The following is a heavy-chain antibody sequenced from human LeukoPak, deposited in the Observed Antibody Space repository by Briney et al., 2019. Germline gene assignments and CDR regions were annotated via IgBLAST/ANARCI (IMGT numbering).Heavy chain of an antibody. J-gene: IGHJ3*02. D-gene: IGHD2-15*01. CDR2: INLNSGGT. CDR1: GFTFTAFY. V-gene: IGHV1-2*02. CDR3: VTSTGYFNTWGAFDI. Sequence: GASVKVSRKASGFTFTAFYMHWVRQAPGQGLEWMAWINLNSGGTNYAQKFQGRVAMTRDTSISTAYRELSSLRSDDTAVYYCVTSTGYFNTWGAFDIWGQGTMVTVSS.